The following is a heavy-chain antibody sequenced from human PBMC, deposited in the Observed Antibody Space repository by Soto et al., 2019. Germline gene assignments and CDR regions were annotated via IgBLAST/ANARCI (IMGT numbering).Heavy chain of an antibody. Sequence: GGSLRLSCAASGFTFSSYGMHWVRQAPGKGLEWVAVISYDGSNKYYADSVKGRFTISRDNSKNTLYLQMNSLRAEDTAVYYCAKVGNYDFWSGYSDYWGQGTLVTVSS. CDR1: GFTFSSYG. CDR3: AKVGNYDFWSGYSDY. CDR2: ISYDGSNK. J-gene: IGHJ4*02. V-gene: IGHV3-30*18. D-gene: IGHD3-3*01.